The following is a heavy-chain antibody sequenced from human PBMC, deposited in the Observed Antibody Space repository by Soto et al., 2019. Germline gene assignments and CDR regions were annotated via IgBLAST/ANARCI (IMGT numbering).Heavy chain of an antibody. CDR3: AKYAQGDYYGDC. D-gene: IGHD3-3*01. V-gene: IGHV3-23*01. CDR1: GFAFRNNA. J-gene: IGHJ4*02. CDR2: ISSSGGST. Sequence: EVQLLESGGDLVQPGGSLRLSCAASGFAFRNNAMTWVRQAPGKGLEWVASISSSGGSTYYTDSVKGRFTISRDNSKNALYLHMNSLRGDETAVYDCAKYAQGDYYGDCWGRGSLVTGSS.